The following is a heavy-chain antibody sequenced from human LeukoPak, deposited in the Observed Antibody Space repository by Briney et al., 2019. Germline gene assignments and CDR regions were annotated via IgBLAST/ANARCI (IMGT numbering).Heavy chain of an antibody. J-gene: IGHJ4*02. CDR1: GFTFSRYA. D-gene: IGHD1-26*01. V-gene: IGHV3-64*01. Sequence: GGSLRLSCAASGFTFSRYAMHWVRQAPGKGLEYISAISSNGGSTYYANSVKGRFTISRDNSKNTLYLQMGSLRAEDMAVYYCARVIVGATTYCFDYWGQGTLVTVSS. CDR3: ARVIVGATTYCFDY. CDR2: ISSNGGST.